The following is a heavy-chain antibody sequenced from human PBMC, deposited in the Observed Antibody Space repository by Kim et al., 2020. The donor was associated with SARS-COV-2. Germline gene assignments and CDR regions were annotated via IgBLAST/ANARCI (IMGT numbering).Heavy chain of an antibody. D-gene: IGHD6-19*01. Sequence: RFTISRDNAKNSLYLQMNSLRAEDTALYYCAKEEAKDSGWYSYYYYGMDVWGQGTTVTVSS. V-gene: IGHV3-9*01. CDR3: AKEEAKDSGWYSYYYYGMDV. J-gene: IGHJ6*02.